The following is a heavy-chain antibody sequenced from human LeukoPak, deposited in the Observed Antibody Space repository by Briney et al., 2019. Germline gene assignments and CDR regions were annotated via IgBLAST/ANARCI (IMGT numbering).Heavy chain of an antibody. V-gene: IGHV3-20*04. D-gene: IGHD3-10*01. Sequence: GGSLRLSCAASGFTFYDYGMSWVRQAPGKGLEWGSGINWNGDSTAYADSVKGRFMISRDNAKNSLYLQMNSLRAEDTALYYCAREVATMDYYYYMDVWGKGTTVTVSS. CDR3: AREVATMDYYYYMDV. CDR1: GFTFYDYG. CDR2: INWNGDST. J-gene: IGHJ6*03.